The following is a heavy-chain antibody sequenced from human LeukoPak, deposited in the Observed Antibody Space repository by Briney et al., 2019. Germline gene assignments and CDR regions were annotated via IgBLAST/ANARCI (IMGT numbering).Heavy chain of an antibody. CDR2: ISSSSTYI. J-gene: IGHJ4*02. CDR3: ARFALKTPPTD. Sequence: GGSLRLSCAASGFTFSSYGMSWVRQAPGKGLEWVSSISSSSTYIYYADSVKGRFTISRDNAKNSLFLQMNSLRAEDTAVYYCARFALKTPPTDWGQGTLVTVSS. V-gene: IGHV3-21*01. CDR1: GFTFSSYG.